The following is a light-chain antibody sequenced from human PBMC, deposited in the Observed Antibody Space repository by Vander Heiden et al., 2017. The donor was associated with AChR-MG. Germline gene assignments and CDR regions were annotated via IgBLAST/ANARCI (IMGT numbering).Light chain of an antibody. CDR1: QVISSS. V-gene: IGKV1-27*01. CDR3: QRTCNAPYT. Sequence: DIQFTQSPSSLSPSVGDRVSITCRVSQVISSSLNWYRHKPGKIPKLLIYSASNLQSGVPSRFSGSGSGTDFILTISSLQPEDVATYFGQRTCNAPYTFGQGTKLEIK. J-gene: IGKJ2*01. CDR2: SAS.